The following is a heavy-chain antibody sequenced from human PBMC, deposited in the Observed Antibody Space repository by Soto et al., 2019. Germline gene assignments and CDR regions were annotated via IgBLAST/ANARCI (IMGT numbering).Heavy chain of an antibody. Sequence: HPGGSLRLSCSASGFSFSIYGMHWVRQAPGKGLEWVAFISYDRSNQYYADSVKGRFTISRDNSKNILYLQMNSLRPEDTAVYYCVQGTLGSGWQLNYFDHWGQGTLVTVSS. CDR2: ISYDRSNQ. V-gene: IGHV3-30*18. D-gene: IGHD6-19*01. CDR3: VQGTLGSGWQLNYFDH. J-gene: IGHJ4*02. CDR1: GFSFSIYG.